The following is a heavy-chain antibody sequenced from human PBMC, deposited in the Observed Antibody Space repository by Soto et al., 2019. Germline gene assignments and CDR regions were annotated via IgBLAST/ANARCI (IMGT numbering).Heavy chain of an antibody. J-gene: IGHJ6*02. CDR3: ARDPYYDSSGYLASNGMDV. Sequence: GGSLRLSCAASGFTFSNYPMHWVRQAPGKGLESVSAISGNGGSTYYANSVKGRFTISRDNSKNTLYLQMNSLRAEDTAIYYCARDPYYDSSGYLASNGMDVWGQGTTVTVSS. V-gene: IGHV3-64*01. CDR2: ISGNGGST. CDR1: GFTFSNYP. D-gene: IGHD3-22*01.